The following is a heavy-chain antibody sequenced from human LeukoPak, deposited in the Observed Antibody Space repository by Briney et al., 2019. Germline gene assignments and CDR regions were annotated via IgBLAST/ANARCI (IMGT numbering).Heavy chain of an antibody. CDR2: MNPNCGNT. D-gene: IGHD3-10*01. CDR3: ARARNTVLLCLGELLYAFNI. V-gene: IGHV1-8*01. Sequence: ASVKVSCKASGYTFTSYDINWVRQATGQGLEWMGWMNPNCGNTGYAQKFQGRVTMTRNTSISTAYMKLSSLRSEAPAVYSFARARNTVLLCLGELLYAFNIWGQGTMLTVSS. CDR1: GYTFTSYD. J-gene: IGHJ3*02.